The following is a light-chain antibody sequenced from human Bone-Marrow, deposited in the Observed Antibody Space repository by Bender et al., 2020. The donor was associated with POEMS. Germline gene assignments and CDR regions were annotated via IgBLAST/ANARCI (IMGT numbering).Light chain of an antibody. CDR3: CSSANNNSLYWV. V-gene: IGLV2-14*03. J-gene: IGLJ3*02. CDR1: GSDVGGYKY. Sequence: QSALTQPASVSGSPGQSITISCTGSGSDVGGYKYVSWYRKHPGSAPKLVIYDVSNRPSGISNRLSGFKSGNTASLTISGLQADDEADYYCCSSANNNSLYWVFGGGTKLTVL. CDR2: DVS.